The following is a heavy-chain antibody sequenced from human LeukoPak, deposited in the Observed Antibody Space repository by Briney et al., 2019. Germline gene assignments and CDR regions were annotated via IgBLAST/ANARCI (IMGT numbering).Heavy chain of an antibody. D-gene: IGHD3-22*01. CDR2: INPNSGGT. CDR3: TRGSYYDSSGHSGVRLFDY. J-gene: IGHJ4*02. Sequence: ASVKVSCKASGYTFTGYYIHWVRQAPGQGLEWMGWINPNSGGTNYAQKFQGRVTMTSDTSISTAYMELSRLRSDDTALYYCTRGSYYDSSGHSGVRLFDYWGQGTPVTVPS. CDR1: GYTFTGYY. V-gene: IGHV1-2*02.